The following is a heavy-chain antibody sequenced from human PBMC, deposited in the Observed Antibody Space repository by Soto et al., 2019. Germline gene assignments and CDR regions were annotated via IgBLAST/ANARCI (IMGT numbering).Heavy chain of an antibody. J-gene: IGHJ6*02. D-gene: IGHD3-16*01. CDR2: IYYSGST. CDR1: GGSISSYY. Sequence: SETLSLTCTVSGGSISSYYWSWIRQPPGKGLEWIGYIYYSGSTNYNPSLKSRVTISVDTSKNQFSLKLRSDDTAVYYCARGLGGMDVWGQGTTVTVSS. V-gene: IGHV4-59*01. CDR3: ARGLGGMDV.